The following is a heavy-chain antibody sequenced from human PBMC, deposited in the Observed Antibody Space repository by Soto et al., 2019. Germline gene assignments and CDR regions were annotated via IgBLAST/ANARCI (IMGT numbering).Heavy chain of an antibody. CDR2: ISGSGGST. Sequence: AGGSLRLSCAASGFTFSDYYMSWIRQAPGKGLEWVSAISGSGGSTYYADSVKGRFTISRDNSKNTLYLQMNSLRAEDTAVYYCAKGGADYYYGMDVWGQGTTVTVSS. CDR3: AKGGADYYYGMDV. J-gene: IGHJ6*02. D-gene: IGHD1-26*01. CDR1: GFTFSDYY. V-gene: IGHV3-23*01.